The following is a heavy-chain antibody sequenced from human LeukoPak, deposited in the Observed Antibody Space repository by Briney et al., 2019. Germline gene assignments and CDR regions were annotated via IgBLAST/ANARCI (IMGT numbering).Heavy chain of an antibody. Sequence: PGGSLRLSCAASGFTFSSSGMSWVRQAPGKGLEWVSAISGSGGTTSYANSVKGRFTISRDNSKNTLYLQMNSLRAEDTAMYYCARAKWVGTTDNWFDPWGQGTLVTVSS. CDR3: ARAKWVGTTDNWFDP. CDR1: GFTFSSSG. V-gene: IGHV3-23*01. J-gene: IGHJ5*02. D-gene: IGHD1-1*01. CDR2: ISGSGGTT.